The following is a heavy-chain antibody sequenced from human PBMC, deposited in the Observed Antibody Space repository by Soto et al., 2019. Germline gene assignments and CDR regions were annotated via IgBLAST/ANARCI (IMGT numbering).Heavy chain of an antibody. J-gene: IGHJ4*02. Sequence: VQLVESGGDLVRPWGSLRLSCAASGFIFSRHWMTWVRQAPGKGLEWVANIKHDGTETYLVDSVRGRLTISRDNAKNSVYLQMNSLRVEDTAVYYCARYSGWFIDYWGQGTLVTVSS. V-gene: IGHV3-7*05. CDR3: ARYSGWFIDY. D-gene: IGHD1-26*01. CDR1: GFIFSRHW. CDR2: IKHDGTET.